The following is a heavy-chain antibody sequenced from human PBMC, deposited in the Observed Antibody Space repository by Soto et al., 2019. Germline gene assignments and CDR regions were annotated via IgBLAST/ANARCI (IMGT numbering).Heavy chain of an antibody. CDR1: GFTFSSYG. CDR2: ISYDGSNK. V-gene: IGHV3-30-3*01. J-gene: IGHJ4*02. Sequence: PGGSLRLSCAASGFTFSSYGMHWVRQAPGKGLEWVAVISYDGSNKYYADSVKGRFTISRDNAKNTLYLQMNSLRAEDTAVYYCERHQSESDADYWGQGTLVTVSS. CDR3: ERHQSESDADY.